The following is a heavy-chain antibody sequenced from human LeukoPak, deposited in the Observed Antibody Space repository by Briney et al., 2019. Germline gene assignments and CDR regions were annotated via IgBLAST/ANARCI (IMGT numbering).Heavy chain of an antibody. CDR1: GFTFSSYW. D-gene: IGHD6-13*01. CDR2: INTDGSFT. V-gene: IGHV3-74*01. J-gene: IGHJ3*02. CDR3: ARSAASASAFDI. Sequence: GGSLRLSCAASGFTFSSYWMHWVRQAPGKGLVWVSRINTDGSFTRYADSVKGRVTISRDNAKNTFYLQMNSLRAEDTAMYFCARSAASASAFDIWGQGTMVTVSS.